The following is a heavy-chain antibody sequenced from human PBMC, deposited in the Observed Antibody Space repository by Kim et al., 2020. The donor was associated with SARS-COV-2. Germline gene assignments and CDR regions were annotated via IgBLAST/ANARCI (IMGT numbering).Heavy chain of an antibody. D-gene: IGHD2-2*01. V-gene: IGHV1-18*01. CDR2: ISAYNGNT. CDR1: GYTFTSHG. J-gene: IGHJ5*02. CDR3: ARDRAPLDIVVVPAASFDP. Sequence: ASVKVSCKASGYTFTSHGISWVRQAPGQGLEWMGWISAYNGNTNYVQKLQGRVTMTTDTSTSTAYMELRSLRSDDTAVYYCARDRAPLDIVVVPAASFDPWGQGTLVTVSS.